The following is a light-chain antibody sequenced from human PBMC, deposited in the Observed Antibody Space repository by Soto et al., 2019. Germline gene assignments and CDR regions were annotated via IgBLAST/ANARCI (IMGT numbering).Light chain of an antibody. CDR2: AAS. CDR1: QGIRND. V-gene: IGKV1-6*01. Sequence: AIQMIQSPSSLSASVGDRVTITCRASQGIRNDLGWYQQKPGKAPKLLIYAASSLQSGVPSRFSCSGSGTDLTLTISSLQPEDFATYYCLQDYNYPWTFGQGTKVEIK. CDR3: LQDYNYPWT. J-gene: IGKJ1*01.